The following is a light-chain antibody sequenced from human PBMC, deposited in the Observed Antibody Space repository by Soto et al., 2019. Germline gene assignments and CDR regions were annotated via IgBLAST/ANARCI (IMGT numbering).Light chain of an antibody. CDR3: QQVYTYPRS. V-gene: IGKV1-9*01. Sequence: DIQLTQSPSFLSASVGDRVTITCRASQGIKNFLAWFQQKPGKAPQLLIYAASTLQSGVPSRFSGSGSGTEFTLTISSLQPEDSATYYCQQVYTYPRSFGPGTKVEIK. CDR1: QGIKNF. CDR2: AAS. J-gene: IGKJ3*01.